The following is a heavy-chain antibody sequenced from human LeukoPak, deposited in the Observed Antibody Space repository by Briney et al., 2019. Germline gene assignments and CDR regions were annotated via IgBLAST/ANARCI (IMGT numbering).Heavy chain of an antibody. CDR3: ASEAICAGGSCYLQRVAS. CDR2: FDAEDGET. D-gene: IGHD2-15*01. Sequence: ASVKVSCKVSGYTLTEISMHWVRQAPGKGLEWMGGFDAEDGETIYAQKFQGRVTITRDTSIGTAYMELSSLISDDTAVYYCASEAICAGGSCYLQRVASWGPGTLVTVSS. V-gene: IGHV1-24*01. CDR1: GYTLTEIS. J-gene: IGHJ4*02.